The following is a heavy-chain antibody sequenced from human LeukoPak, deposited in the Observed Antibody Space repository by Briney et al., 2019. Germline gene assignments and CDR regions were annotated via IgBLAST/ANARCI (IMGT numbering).Heavy chain of an antibody. Sequence: ASVKVSCKASGGTFSSYAISWVRQAPGQGLEWMGRIIPILGIANYAQKFQGRVTITADKSTSTAYMELSSLRSEDTAVYYCARDRLTTGFRGVHFDYWGQGTLVTVSS. CDR1: GGTFSSYA. CDR2: IIPILGIA. V-gene: IGHV1-69*04. CDR3: ARDRLTTGFRGVHFDY. D-gene: IGHD3-10*01. J-gene: IGHJ4*02.